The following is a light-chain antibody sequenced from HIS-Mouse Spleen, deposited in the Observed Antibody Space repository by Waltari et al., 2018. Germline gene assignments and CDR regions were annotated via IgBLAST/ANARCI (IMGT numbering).Light chain of an antibody. V-gene: IGLV1-44*01. CDR3: AAWDDSLNGVV. CDR1: SSNIGSNT. J-gene: IGLJ2*01. Sequence: QSVLTQPPSASGTPGQRVTISCSGSSSNIGSNTVNWYQQLPGTAPKLLIYSNNQRPSGGPDRSSGSKSGTSASLAISGLQSEDEADYYCAAWDDSLNGVVFGGGTKLTVL. CDR2: SNN.